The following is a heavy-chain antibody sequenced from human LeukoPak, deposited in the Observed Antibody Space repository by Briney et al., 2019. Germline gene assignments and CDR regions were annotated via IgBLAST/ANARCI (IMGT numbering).Heavy chain of an antibody. V-gene: IGHV4-4*07. D-gene: IGHD3-9*01. J-gene: IGHJ3*02. CDR1: GGSISSYY. CDR2: IYTSGST. Sequence: KPSETLSLTCTVSGGSISSYYWSWIRQPAGKGLEWIGRIYTSGSTNYNPSLKSRVTMSVDTSKNQFSLKLSSVTAADTAVYYCARVARYYDILTGYYLGAFDIWGQGTMVTVSS. CDR3: ARVARYYDILTGYYLGAFDI.